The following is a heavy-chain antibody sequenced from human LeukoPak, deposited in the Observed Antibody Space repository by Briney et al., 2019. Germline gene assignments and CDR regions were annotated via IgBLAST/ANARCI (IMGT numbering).Heavy chain of an antibody. CDR2: INTDGGRT. V-gene: IGHV3-23*01. Sequence: GGALRLSCAAPGVRFSSYGMSWVRQGLGERLERVSRINTDGGRTFYADSVKGRFTISRDNSKNTVDVEMNSLRGEDTAIYYCAKRDSSGRYYFDHWGQGTLVTVS. CDR1: GVRFSSYG. CDR3: AKRDSSGRYYFDH. J-gene: IGHJ4*02. D-gene: IGHD6-19*01.